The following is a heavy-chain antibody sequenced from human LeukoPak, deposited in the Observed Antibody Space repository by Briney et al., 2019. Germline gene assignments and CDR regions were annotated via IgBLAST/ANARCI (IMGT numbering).Heavy chain of an antibody. V-gene: IGHV3-23*01. J-gene: IGHJ4*02. CDR1: GFTFNNYA. D-gene: IGHD6-19*01. CDR2: ISGSTGAT. Sequence: GGSLRLSCAASGFTFNNYAMTWVRQAPGKGLEWVSAISGSTGATYYSDSVKGRFTISRDNSKNKLYLQMNSLRAADTAIYYCAKSIYTSGLDYFDYWGQGTLVTVSS. CDR3: AKSIYTSGLDYFDY.